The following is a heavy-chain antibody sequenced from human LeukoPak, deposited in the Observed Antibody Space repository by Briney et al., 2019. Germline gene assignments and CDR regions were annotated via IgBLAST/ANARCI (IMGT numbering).Heavy chain of an antibody. D-gene: IGHD6-19*01. J-gene: IGHJ4*02. CDR2: ISNSGGSA. Sequence: GGSLRLSCAASGFTFSSYAMSWVRQAPGKGLEWVSAISNSGGSAYYPDSLKGRFTISRDNSKNTLYLQMNSLRAEDTAVYYCARAPPSAPAVAGSLLDYWGQGTLVTVSS. V-gene: IGHV3-23*01. CDR1: GFTFSSYA. CDR3: ARAPPSAPAVAGSLLDY.